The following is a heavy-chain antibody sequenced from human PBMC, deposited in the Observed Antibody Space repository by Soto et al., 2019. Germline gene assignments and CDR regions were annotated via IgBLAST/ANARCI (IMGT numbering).Heavy chain of an antibody. J-gene: IGHJ6*02. CDR1: GFTFGGYS. Sequence: PGGSLRLSYAASGFTFGGYSVNWVRQAPGKGLEWVSYISSSSSTIYYADSVKGRFTISRDNAKNSLYLQMNSLRDEDTAVYYCARDPGSSWRDYYYGMDVWGQGTTVTVSS. CDR2: ISSSSSTI. D-gene: IGHD6-13*01. V-gene: IGHV3-48*02. CDR3: ARDPGSSWRDYYYGMDV.